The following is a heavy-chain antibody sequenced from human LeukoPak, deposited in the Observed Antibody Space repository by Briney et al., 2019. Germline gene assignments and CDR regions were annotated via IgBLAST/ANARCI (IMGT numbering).Heavy chain of an antibody. Sequence: GGSLRLSCAASGFTFSTYAVNWVRQAPGKGLEWVSTIGGSGGSTYYADSVKGRFTISRDNSKNTLYLQMSSLRAEDTAVYYCAKDRGRYYDSSGYYWGYYFDSWGQGILVTVST. J-gene: IGHJ4*02. V-gene: IGHV3-23*01. CDR2: IGGSGGST. CDR1: GFTFSTYA. D-gene: IGHD3-22*01. CDR3: AKDRGRYYDSSGYYWGYYFDS.